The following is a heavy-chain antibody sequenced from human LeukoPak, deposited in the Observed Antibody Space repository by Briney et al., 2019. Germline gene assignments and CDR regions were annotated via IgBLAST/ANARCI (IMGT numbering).Heavy chain of an antibody. CDR3: AGDLGDYNY. D-gene: IGHD3-10*01. Sequence: SETLSLTCAVYGGSFSGYYWSWNRQPPGKGLEWIGEINHSGSTNYNPSLKSRVTISVDTSKNQFSLKLSSVTAADTAVYYCAGDLGDYNYWGQGTLVTVSS. CDR2: INHSGST. J-gene: IGHJ4*02. V-gene: IGHV4-34*01. CDR1: GGSFSGYY.